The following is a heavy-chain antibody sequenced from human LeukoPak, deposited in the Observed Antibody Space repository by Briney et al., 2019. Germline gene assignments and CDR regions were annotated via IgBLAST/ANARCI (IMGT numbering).Heavy chain of an antibody. CDR2: ISGSGSTI. Sequence: GGSLRLSCAAPGFTFSSYEMNWVRQAPGKGLEWVSYISGSGSTIYYADSVKGRFTISRDNAKNSLYLQMNSLRGEDTAVYYCARDKVGGSMAGSNLDYWGQGNLVTVSS. CDR3: ARDKVGGSMAGSNLDY. CDR1: GFTFSSYE. D-gene: IGHD6-19*01. V-gene: IGHV3-48*03. J-gene: IGHJ4*02.